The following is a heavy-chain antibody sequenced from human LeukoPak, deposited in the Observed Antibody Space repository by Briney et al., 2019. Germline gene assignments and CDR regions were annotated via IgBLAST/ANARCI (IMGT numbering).Heavy chain of an antibody. CDR3: ARGIVGALDAFDI. CDR2: ISSNGGST. Sequence: GGSLSLSCAASGFTFSTYTVHWVRQAPGKGLEYVSAISSNGGSTYHAKSVKGRFTISRDNSKNTLYLQMGGLRAEDMAVYYCARGIVGALDAFDIWGQGTMVTVSS. CDR1: GFTFSTYT. V-gene: IGHV3-64*01. J-gene: IGHJ3*02. D-gene: IGHD1-26*01.